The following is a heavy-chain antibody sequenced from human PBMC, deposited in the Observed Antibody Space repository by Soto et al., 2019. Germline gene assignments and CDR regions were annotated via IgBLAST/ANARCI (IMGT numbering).Heavy chain of an antibody. CDR3: ARESVRGYDFWSGYYANYGMDV. V-gene: IGHV3-21*01. D-gene: IGHD3-3*01. CDR2: ISSSSSYI. CDR1: GFTFSSYS. Sequence: PWGSLRLSCAASGFTFSSYSMNWVRQAPGKGLEWVSSISSSSSYIYYADSVKGRFTISRDNAKNSLYLQMNSLRAEDTAVYYCARESVRGYDFWSGYYANYGMDVWGQGTTVTVSS. J-gene: IGHJ6*02.